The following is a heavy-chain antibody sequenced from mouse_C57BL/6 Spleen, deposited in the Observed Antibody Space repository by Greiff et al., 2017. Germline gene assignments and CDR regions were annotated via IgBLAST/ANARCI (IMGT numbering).Heavy chain of an antibody. D-gene: IGHD1-1*01. CDR1: GYTFTSYW. CDR3: AIETYYYGSSPAWIAY. Sequence: VQLQQSGAELVKPGASVKVSCKASGYTFTSYWMHWVKQRPGKGLEWIGMIHPSDSDTNYNQKFKGKATLTVDKSSSTAYMQFISLTSEDSAVYYCAIETYYYGSSPAWIAYWGQGTLVTVSA. J-gene: IGHJ3*01. CDR2: IHPSDSDT. V-gene: IGHV1-74*01.